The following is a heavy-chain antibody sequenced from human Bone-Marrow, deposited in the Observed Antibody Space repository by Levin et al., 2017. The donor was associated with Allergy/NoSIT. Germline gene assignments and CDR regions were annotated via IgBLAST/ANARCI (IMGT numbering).Heavy chain of an antibody. Sequence: PGGSLRLSCAASGFTFSSHWVSWVRQAPGKGLEWVANIKQDGSEKHYTDSVKGRFTISRDNAKNSLYLQMNSLRAEDTAVYYCARDPVWNYYYYSGMDVWGQGTTVTVSS. J-gene: IGHJ6*02. V-gene: IGHV3-7*01. CDR1: GFTFSSHW. CDR2: IKQDGSEK. CDR3: ARDPVWNYYYYSGMDV. D-gene: IGHD1-1*01.